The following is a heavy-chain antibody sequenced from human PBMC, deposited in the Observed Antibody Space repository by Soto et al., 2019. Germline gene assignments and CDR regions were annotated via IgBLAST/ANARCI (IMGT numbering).Heavy chain of an antibody. Sequence: PSETLSLTCTVSGGSISSGDYYWSWIRQPPGKGLEWIGYIYYSGSTYYNPSLKSRVTISVDTSKNQFSLKLSSVTAADTAVYYCAREGSSWYFDYWGQGTLVTVSS. CDR3: AREGSSWYFDY. D-gene: IGHD6-13*01. CDR1: GGSISSGDYY. CDR2: IYYSGST. J-gene: IGHJ4*02. V-gene: IGHV4-30-4*01.